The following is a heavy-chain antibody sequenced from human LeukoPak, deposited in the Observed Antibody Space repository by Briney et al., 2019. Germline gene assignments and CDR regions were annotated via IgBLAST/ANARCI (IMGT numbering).Heavy chain of an antibody. Sequence: PGGSLRLSCAASGFTFDDYGMSWVRQAPGKGLEWVSGINWNGVSTSYVDSVKGRFTISRDNAKNSLYLQMNSLRAEDTAVYYCAKAIHSSSSGVVDYWGQGTLVTVSS. CDR1: GFTFDDYG. V-gene: IGHV3-20*04. J-gene: IGHJ4*02. CDR2: INWNGVST. D-gene: IGHD6-6*01. CDR3: AKAIHSSSSGVVDY.